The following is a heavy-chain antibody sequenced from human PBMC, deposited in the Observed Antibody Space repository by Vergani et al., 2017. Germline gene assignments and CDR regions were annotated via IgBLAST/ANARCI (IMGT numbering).Heavy chain of an antibody. CDR3: ASQYSGSYYFDY. CDR1: GFTFSSYS. J-gene: IGHJ4*02. V-gene: IGHV3-21*01. Sequence: EVQLVESGGGLVKPGGSLRLSCAASGFTFSSYSMNWVRQAPGKGLEWVSSISSSSSYIYYADSVKGRFTIARDNAKNSLYLQMNSLRAEDTAVYYCASQYSGSYYFDYWGQGTLVTVSS. CDR2: ISSSSSYI. D-gene: IGHD1-26*01.